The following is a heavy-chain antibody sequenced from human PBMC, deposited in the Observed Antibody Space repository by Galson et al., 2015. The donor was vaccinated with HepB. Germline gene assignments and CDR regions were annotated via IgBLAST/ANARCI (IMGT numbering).Heavy chain of an antibody. J-gene: IGHJ5*02. CDR3: ARVGYYDFWSGYNWFDP. Sequence: SVKVSCKASGGTFSSYAISWVRQAPGQGLEWMGGIIPIFGTANYAQKFQGRVTITADESTSTAYMELSSLRSEDTAVYYCARVGYYDFWSGYNWFDPGGQGTLVTVSS. D-gene: IGHD3-3*01. CDR2: IIPIFGTA. CDR1: GGTFSSYA. V-gene: IGHV1-69*13.